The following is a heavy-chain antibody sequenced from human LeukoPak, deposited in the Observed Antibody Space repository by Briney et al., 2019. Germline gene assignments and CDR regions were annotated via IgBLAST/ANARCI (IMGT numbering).Heavy chain of an antibody. J-gene: IGHJ6*03. CDR1: GGSISSGGYY. Sequence: SQTLSLTCTVSGGSISSGGYYWGWIRQHPGKGLEWIGYIYYSGSTYYNPSLKSRVTISVDTSKNQFSLKLSSVTAADTAVYYCARGRRNIRGYYMDVWGKGTTVTVSS. CDR3: ARGRRNIRGYYMDV. CDR2: IYYSGST. V-gene: IGHV4-31*03. D-gene: IGHD3-10*01.